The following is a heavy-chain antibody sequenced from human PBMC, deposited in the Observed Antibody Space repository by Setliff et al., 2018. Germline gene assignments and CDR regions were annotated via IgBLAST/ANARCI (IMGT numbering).Heavy chain of an antibody. Sequence: GGSLRLSCAASGFTFRSYSMKWVRQAPGKELEWVSSISSSSSYIYYADSVKGPFTISRDNAKNSLYLQMNSLRAADTAVYYWAREGSSAWYGGGVDYWGQGTLVTVSS. V-gene: IGHV3-21*01. CDR2: ISSSSSYI. CDR3: AREGSSAWYGGGVDY. D-gene: IGHD6-19*01. J-gene: IGHJ4*02. CDR1: GFTFRSYS.